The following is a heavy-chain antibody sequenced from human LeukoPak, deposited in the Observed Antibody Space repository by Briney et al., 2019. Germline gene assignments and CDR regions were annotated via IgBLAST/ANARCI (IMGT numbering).Heavy chain of an antibody. D-gene: IGHD3-3*01. CDR3: AVGGGYDFWSGSPLDY. V-gene: IGHV3-21*01. CDR2: ISSSSYI. CDR1: GFTFSSYS. J-gene: IGHJ4*02. Sequence: NPGGSLRLSCAASGFTFSSYSMNWVRQAPGKGLEWVSSISSSSYIYYADSVKGRFTISRDNAKNSLYLQMNSLRAEDTAVYYCAVGGGYDFWSGSPLDYWGQGTLVTVSS.